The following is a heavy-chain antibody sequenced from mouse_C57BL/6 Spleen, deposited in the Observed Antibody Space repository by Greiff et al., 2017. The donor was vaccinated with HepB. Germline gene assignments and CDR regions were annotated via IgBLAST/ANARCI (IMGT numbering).Heavy chain of an antibody. CDR2: ISNGGGST. J-gene: IGHJ1*03. D-gene: IGHD1-1*01. CDR3: ARHASPYYYGSSYGYFDV. CDR1: GFTFSDYY. V-gene: IGHV5-12*01. Sequence: EVQVVESGGGLVQPGGSLKLSCAASGFTFSDYYMYWVRQTPEKRLEWVAYISNGGGSTYYPDTVKGRFTISRDNTKNTLYLQMSRLKSEDTAMYYCARHASPYYYGSSYGYFDVWGTGTTVTVSS.